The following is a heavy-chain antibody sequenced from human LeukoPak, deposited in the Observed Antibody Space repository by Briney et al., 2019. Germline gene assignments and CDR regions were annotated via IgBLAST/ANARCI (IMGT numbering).Heavy chain of an antibody. D-gene: IGHD2-2*01. J-gene: IGHJ5*02. V-gene: IGHV4-34*01. CDR2: IYYSGST. CDR3: ARYIVVVPAALGKWFDP. CDR1: GGSFSGYY. Sequence: PSETLSLTCAVYGGSFSGYYWSWIRQPPGKGLEWIGSIYYSGSTYYNPSLKSRVTISVDTSKNQFSLKLSSVTAADTAVYYCARYIVVVPAALGKWFDPWGQGTLVTVSS.